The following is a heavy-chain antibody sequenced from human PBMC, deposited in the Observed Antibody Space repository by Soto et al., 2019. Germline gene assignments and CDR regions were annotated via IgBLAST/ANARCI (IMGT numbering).Heavy chain of an antibody. D-gene: IGHD2-21*02. J-gene: IGHJ4*02. V-gene: IGHV1-3*01. Sequence: ASVKVSCKASGYTFTSYAMHWVRQAPGQRLEWMGWINAGNGNTKYSQKFQGRVTITRDTSANTAYMELSSLRSEDTAVYYCARSFVVVTDFDYCGPGTLVTVSS. CDR3: ARSFVVVTDFDY. CDR1: GYTFTSYA. CDR2: INAGNGNT.